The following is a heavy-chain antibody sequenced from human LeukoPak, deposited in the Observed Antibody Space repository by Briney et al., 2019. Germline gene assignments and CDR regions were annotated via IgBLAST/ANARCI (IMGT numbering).Heavy chain of an antibody. Sequence: PSETLSLTCAVYGGSFSGYYWSWIRRPPGKGLEWIGEINHSGSTNYNPSLKSRVTISVDTSKNQFSLKLSSVTAADTAVYYCARSYNSSFDYWGQGTLVTVSS. J-gene: IGHJ4*02. V-gene: IGHV4-34*01. CDR1: GGSFSGYY. CDR2: INHSGST. D-gene: IGHD6-13*01. CDR3: ARSYNSSFDY.